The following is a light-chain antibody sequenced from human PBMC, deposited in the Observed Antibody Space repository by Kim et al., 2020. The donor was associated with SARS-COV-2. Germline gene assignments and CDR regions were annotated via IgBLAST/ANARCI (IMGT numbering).Light chain of an antibody. V-gene: IGKV3-15*01. Sequence: EIVMTHSPATLSVSPGVRATLSCRASQSVSSNLAWYQQKPGQAHRLLIYGASAGATGVPARFSGSGSGTEFTHTLSSLQSEDFAVYYCQQYYDWPYTCGQGTKLEI. J-gene: IGKJ2*01. CDR2: GAS. CDR3: QQYYDWPYT. CDR1: QSVSSN.